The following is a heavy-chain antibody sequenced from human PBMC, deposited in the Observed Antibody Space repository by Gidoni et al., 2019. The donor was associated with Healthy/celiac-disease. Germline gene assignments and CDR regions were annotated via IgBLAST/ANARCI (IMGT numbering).Heavy chain of an antibody. CDR2: ISSNGGST. J-gene: IGHJ4*02. D-gene: IGHD5-18*01. CDR3: VKRVDTAILAFDY. Sequence: EVQLVESGGGLVQPGGSLRLSCSASGFTFSSYAMHWVRQAPGKGLEYVSAISSNGGSTYYADSVKGRFTISRDNSKNTLYLQMSSLRAEDTAVYYCVKRVDTAILAFDYWGQGTLVTVSS. V-gene: IGHV3-64D*08. CDR1: GFTFSSYA.